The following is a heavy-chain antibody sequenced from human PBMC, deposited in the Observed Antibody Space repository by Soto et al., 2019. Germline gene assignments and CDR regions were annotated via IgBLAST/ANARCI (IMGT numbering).Heavy chain of an antibody. D-gene: IGHD6-13*01. J-gene: IGHJ6*02. CDR3: RSSSRYSTDV. CDR2: IYGTGNT. Sequence: QLQLQESGPGLVKPSETLSLSCTVSGGSITSSFYWGWIRQPPGKGLEWIGSIYGTGNTYYNPSLKGQVTISADTSKNQFSLNLISVTVADTAVYYCRSSSRYSTDVWGQGATVTVSS. CDR1: GGSITSSFY. V-gene: IGHV4-39*01.